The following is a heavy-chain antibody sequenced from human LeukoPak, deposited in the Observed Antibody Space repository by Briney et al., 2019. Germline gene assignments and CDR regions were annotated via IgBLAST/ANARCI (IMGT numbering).Heavy chain of an antibody. Sequence: GGSLRLSCVASGFTFDDYAMPWVRQAPGKGLEWVAGVSWNSRNNMGYADSVKGRFTISRDNAKNSVYLQMNSLRAEDTALYYCVKDIASVVYCSGGTCYFDYWGQGTLVIVSS. J-gene: IGHJ4*02. V-gene: IGHV3-9*01. D-gene: IGHD2-15*01. CDR3: VKDIASVVYCSGGTCYFDY. CDR1: GFTFDDYA. CDR2: VSWNSRNNM.